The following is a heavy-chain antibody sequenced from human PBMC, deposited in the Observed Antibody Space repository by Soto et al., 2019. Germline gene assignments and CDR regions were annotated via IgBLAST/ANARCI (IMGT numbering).Heavy chain of an antibody. Sequence: SETLSLTCTVSGGSISSGGYYWSWIRQHPGKGLEWIGYIYYSGSTYYNPSLKSRVTISVDTSKNQFSLKLSSVTAADTAVYYCAGSGSYYNWFDPWGQGTLVTVSS. CDR2: IYYSGST. CDR1: GGSISSGGYY. CDR3: AGSGSYYNWFDP. V-gene: IGHV4-31*03. D-gene: IGHD3-10*01. J-gene: IGHJ5*02.